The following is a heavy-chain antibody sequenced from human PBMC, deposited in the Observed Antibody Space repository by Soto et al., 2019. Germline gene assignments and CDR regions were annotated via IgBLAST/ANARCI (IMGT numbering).Heavy chain of an antibody. J-gene: IGHJ3*01. CDR1: GGPFRGYY. Sequence: QLQLQRRGAGLLRPSETLSLTCVVSGGPFRGYYWSWIRQSPGKGLEWIGEINHSGSSNSNPSVKSRVTISVDMYKPQFSMNLISVTAADAAVYYCARGRGFMSRNDRDLWGQGTRVIVSS. V-gene: IGHV4-34*01. CDR2: INHSGSS. CDR3: ARGRGFMSRNDRDL.